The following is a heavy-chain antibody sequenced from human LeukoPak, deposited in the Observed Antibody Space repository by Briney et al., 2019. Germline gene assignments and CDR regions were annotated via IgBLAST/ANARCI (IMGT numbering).Heavy chain of an antibody. J-gene: IGHJ3*02. V-gene: IGHV1-2*02. CDR1: GYTFTGYY. CDR3: ARDGNYYDSSGPGDI. Sequence: GASVKVSCKASGYTFTGYYMHWVRQAPGQGLEWMGWINPNSGGTNYAQKFQGRVTMTRDTSISTAYMELSRLRSDDTAVYYCARDGNYYDSSGPGDIWGQGTMVTVSS. D-gene: IGHD3-22*01. CDR2: INPNSGGT.